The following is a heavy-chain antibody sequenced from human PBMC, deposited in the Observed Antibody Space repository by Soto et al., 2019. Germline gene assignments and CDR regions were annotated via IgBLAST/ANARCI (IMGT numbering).Heavy chain of an antibody. Sequence: EVQLLESGGDLVQPGGSLRLSCAASGFTFSSYAMGWVRQAPGTGLERVSVIDGSGGDRSLADSVKGRFTICRDNSKNTLYLQMDRLRVEDTARYFWVKEIVAGAYVETSAFDFWGQGTLVTVSS. CDR2: IDGSGGDR. D-gene: IGHD3-22*01. CDR1: GFTFSSYA. CDR3: VKEIVAGAYVETSAFDF. J-gene: IGHJ4*02. V-gene: IGHV3-23*01.